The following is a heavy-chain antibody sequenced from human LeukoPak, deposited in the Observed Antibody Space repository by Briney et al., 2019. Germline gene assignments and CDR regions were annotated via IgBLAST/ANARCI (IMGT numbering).Heavy chain of an antibody. Sequence: PGGSLRLSCAAPGFTFSSYSMNWVRQAPGKGLEWVSSISSSSSYIYYADSVKGRFTISRDNAKNSLYLQMNSLRAEDTAVYYCARDREDYYDSSGCPPHFDYWGQGTLVTVSS. D-gene: IGHD3-22*01. CDR3: ARDREDYYDSSGCPPHFDY. CDR2: ISSSSSYI. CDR1: GFTFSSYS. V-gene: IGHV3-21*01. J-gene: IGHJ4*02.